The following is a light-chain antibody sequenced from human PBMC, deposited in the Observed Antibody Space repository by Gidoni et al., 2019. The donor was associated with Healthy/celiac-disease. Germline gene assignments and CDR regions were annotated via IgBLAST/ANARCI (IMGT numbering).Light chain of an antibody. Sequence: EIVMTPSPATLSVSPGERATLSCRASPIVSSYLAWYQQKPGQAPRLLIYGASTRATGIPARFSGSVSGTEFTLTISSLQSEDFAVYYCQQYNNWPPLTFGGGTKVEIK. V-gene: IGKV3-15*01. J-gene: IGKJ4*01. CDR1: PIVSSY. CDR2: GAS. CDR3: QQYNNWPPLT.